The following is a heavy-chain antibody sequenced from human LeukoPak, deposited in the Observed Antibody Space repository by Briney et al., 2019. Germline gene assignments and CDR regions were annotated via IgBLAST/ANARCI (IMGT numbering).Heavy chain of an antibody. CDR1: GYASGSYY. CDR2: INPGTGST. V-gene: IGHV1-46*01. Sequence: ASVKVSCKASGYASGSYYIHWVRQAPGQGLEWMGLINPGTGSTTYAQKFQGRVTMPRDTSTSTVFLELSSLRSDDTAVYYCARECGGHCQSLDYWGQGTLVTVSS. CDR3: ARECGGHCQSLDY. D-gene: IGHD2-21*02. J-gene: IGHJ4*02.